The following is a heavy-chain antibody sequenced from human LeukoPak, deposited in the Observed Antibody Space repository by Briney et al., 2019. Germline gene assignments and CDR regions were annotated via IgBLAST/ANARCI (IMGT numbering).Heavy chain of an antibody. J-gene: IGHJ4*02. CDR2: FDPEDGET. D-gene: IGHD6-13*01. CDR1: GYTLTELS. V-gene: IGHV1-24*01. CDR3: ARKSSWSRDFDY. Sequence: ASVKVSCKVSGYTLTELSMHWVRQAPGKGLEWTGGFDPEDGETIYAQKFQGRVTMTEDTSTDTAYMELSSLRSEDTAVYYCARKSSWSRDFDYWGQGTLVTVSS.